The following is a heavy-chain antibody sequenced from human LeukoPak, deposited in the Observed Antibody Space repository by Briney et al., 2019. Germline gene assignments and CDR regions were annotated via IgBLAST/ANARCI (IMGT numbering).Heavy chain of an antibody. CDR1: RYAWSSYS. CDR2: ISSSSSYI. J-gene: IGHJ4*02. D-gene: IGHD3-22*01. Sequence: PGGSLRLSCAASRYAWSSYSMSWVRQAPGKGLEWVSSISSSSSYIYYTDSVKGRFTISRDNAKNSLYLQVDSLRAEDTAEYYCSRDYDTSGYYDYWGQGTLVTVSS. V-gene: IGHV3-21*01. CDR3: SRDYDTSGYYDY.